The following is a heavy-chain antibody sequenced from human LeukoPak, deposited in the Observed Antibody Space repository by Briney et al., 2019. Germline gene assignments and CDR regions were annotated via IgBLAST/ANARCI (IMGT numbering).Heavy chain of an antibody. CDR1: GYSISSGYY. Sequence: PSETLSLTCTVSGYSISSGYYWGWIRQPPGKGLEWIGEINHSGSTNYNPSLKSRVTISVDTSKNQFSLKLSSVTAADTAVYYCARARGYSYGYPAYYHYYYYYMDVWGKGTTVTVSS. CDR2: INHSGST. D-gene: IGHD5-18*01. CDR3: ARARGYSYGYPAYYHYYYYYMDV. J-gene: IGHJ6*03. V-gene: IGHV4-38-2*02.